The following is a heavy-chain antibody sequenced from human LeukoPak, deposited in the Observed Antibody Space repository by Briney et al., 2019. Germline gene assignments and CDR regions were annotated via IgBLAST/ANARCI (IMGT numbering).Heavy chain of an antibody. CDR2: IKEDGSEI. Sequence: GGTLRLSCAASGFTFSSYWMGWVRHAPGKGLEWVANIKEDGSEIYYVDAVKGRFSISRDNAKTSLYLQMNNLSVADTAVYYCVTNQTGRHPYFFDYWGQGTLVTVSS. CDR3: VTNQTGRHPYFFDY. V-gene: IGHV3-7*01. D-gene: IGHD3-10*01. CDR1: GFTFSSYW. J-gene: IGHJ4*02.